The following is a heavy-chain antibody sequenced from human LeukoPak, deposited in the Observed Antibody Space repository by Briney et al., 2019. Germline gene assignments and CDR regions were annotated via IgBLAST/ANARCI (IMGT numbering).Heavy chain of an antibody. CDR1: GGSFSGYY. D-gene: IGHD3-9*01. CDR3: ASWRYFDWLLYDY. V-gene: IGHV4-34*01. CDR2: INHSGST. J-gene: IGHJ4*02. Sequence: SETLSPTCAVYGGSFSGYYWSWIRQPPGKGLEWIGEINHSGSTNYNPSLKSRVTISVDTSKNQFSLKLSSVTAADTAVYYCASWRYFDWLLYDYWGQGTLVTVSS.